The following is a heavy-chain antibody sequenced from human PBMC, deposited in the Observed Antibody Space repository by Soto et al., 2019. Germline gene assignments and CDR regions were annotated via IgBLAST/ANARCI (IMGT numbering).Heavy chain of an antibody. CDR1: GGSISSSSYY. CDR3: ARPCSGGSCYGDY. CDR2: IYYSGST. J-gene: IGHJ4*02. D-gene: IGHD2-15*01. V-gene: IGHV4-39*01. Sequence: QLQLQESGPGLVKPSETLSLTCTVSGGSISSSSYYWGWIRQPPGKGLEWIGSIYYSGSTYYNPSLKSRVTISVDTSKNQFSLKLSSLTAADTAVYYCARPCSGGSCYGDYWGQGTLVTVSS.